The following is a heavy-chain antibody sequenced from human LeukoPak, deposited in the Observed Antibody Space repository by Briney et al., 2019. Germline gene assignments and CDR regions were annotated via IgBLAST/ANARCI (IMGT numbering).Heavy chain of an antibody. V-gene: IGHV1-69*13. J-gene: IGHJ4*02. D-gene: IGHD4-23*01. CDR3: ARGWLAETTVVAPYNY. Sequence: SVKVSCKASGGTFSNYAINWVRQAPGQGLEWMGGIIPIFGTAHYAQKFQGRVTITADEFTNTAYMELRSLRSEDTAVYYCARGWLAETTVVAPYNYWGQGTLVTVSS. CDR1: GGTFSNYA. CDR2: IIPIFGTA.